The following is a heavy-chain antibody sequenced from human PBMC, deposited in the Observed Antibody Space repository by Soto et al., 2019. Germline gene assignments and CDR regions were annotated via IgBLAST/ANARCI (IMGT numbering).Heavy chain of an antibody. D-gene: IGHD1-7*01. CDR2: IYRTGST. CDR1: GGSFTSNNW. CDR3: ASRDPGTSVDY. J-gene: IGHJ4*02. Sequence: SETLSLTXAVSGGSFTSNNWWTWVRQPPGQGLEWIGEIYRTGSTNYNPSLKSRVTISLDKSENQFSLKVTSLTAADTAVYYCASRDPGTSVDYWGQGTLVTVSS. V-gene: IGHV4-4*02.